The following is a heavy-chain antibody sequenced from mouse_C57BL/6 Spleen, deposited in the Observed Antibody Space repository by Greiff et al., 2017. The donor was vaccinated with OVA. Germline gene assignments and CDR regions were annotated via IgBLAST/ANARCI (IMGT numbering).Heavy chain of an antibody. Sequence: QVQLKQPGAELVKPGASVKLSCKASGYTFTSYWMHWVKQRPGQGLEWIGMIHPNSGSTNYNEKFKSKATLTVDKSSSTAYMQLSSLTSEDSAVYYCARRVELGYYYAMDYWGQGTSVTVSS. CDR2: IHPNSGST. V-gene: IGHV1-64*01. CDR1: GYTFTSYW. D-gene: IGHD4-1*01. CDR3: ARRVELGYYYAMDY. J-gene: IGHJ4*01.